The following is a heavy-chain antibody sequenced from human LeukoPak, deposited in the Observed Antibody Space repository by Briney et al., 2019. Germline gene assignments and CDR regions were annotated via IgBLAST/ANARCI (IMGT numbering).Heavy chain of an antibody. CDR3: VRVRTGSISDH. CDR1: GGSISSGGYY. D-gene: IGHD2-8*02. Sequence: SETLSLTCTVSGGSISSGGYYWSWIRQPPGKGLEWIGYIYHSGTAYYNPSLRSRVTVSRDTSKNQFSLNLNSVTAADTAVYYCVRVRTGSISDHWGQGILVIVSS. J-gene: IGHJ4*02. V-gene: IGHV4-30-2*01. CDR2: IYHSGTA.